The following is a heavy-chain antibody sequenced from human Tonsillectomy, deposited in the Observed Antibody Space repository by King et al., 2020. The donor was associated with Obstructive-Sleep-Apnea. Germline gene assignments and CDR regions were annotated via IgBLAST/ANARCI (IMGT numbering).Heavy chain of an antibody. CDR2: IYPGDSNT. CDR3: AKADYSSGWSTFDF. CDR1: GYSFNSYC. V-gene: IGHV5-51*01. Sequence: QLVQSGAEVKKPGESLKISCKGSGYSFNSYCSGWVRQMPGKGLEWMGIIYPGDSNTRYSPSFQGQVTFSADKSNSTAYLQWSSLKASDTAMYYCAKADYSSGWSTFDFWGQGNLVTVSS. D-gene: IGHD6-19*01. J-gene: IGHJ4*02.